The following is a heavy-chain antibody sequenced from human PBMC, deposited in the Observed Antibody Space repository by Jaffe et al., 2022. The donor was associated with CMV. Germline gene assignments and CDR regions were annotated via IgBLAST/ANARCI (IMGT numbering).Heavy chain of an antibody. Sequence: QVQLQESGPGLVKPSETLSLTCTVSGASIRSYYWSWIRQPPGKGLEWIGFIYYSGSTNYNPSLKSRVTMSVDTSRNQFSLKLSSVTAADTAVYYCARLPDSYGATFDYRGQGTLVTVSS. D-gene: IGHD5-18*01. CDR3: ARLPDSYGATFDY. CDR1: GASIRSYY. J-gene: IGHJ4*02. V-gene: IGHV4-59*01. CDR2: IYYSGST.